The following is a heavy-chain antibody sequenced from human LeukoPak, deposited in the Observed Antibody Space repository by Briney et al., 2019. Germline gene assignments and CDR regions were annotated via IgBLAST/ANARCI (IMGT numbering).Heavy chain of an antibody. CDR3: ARDKHYYDSSNYV. J-gene: IGHJ4*02. V-gene: IGHV3-20*04. Sequence: GGSLRLSCAASGFTFSSYAMSWVRQGPGKGLEWVSGINWNGGNTGYADSVRGRFTISRDNAKNSLYLQMNSLRAEDTALYYCARDKHYYDSSNYVWGQGTLVTVSS. D-gene: IGHD3-22*01. CDR1: GFTFSSYA. CDR2: INWNGGNT.